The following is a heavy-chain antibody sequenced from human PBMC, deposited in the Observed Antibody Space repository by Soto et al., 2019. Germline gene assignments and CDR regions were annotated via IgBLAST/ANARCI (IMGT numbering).Heavy chain of an antibody. Sequence: SETLSLTCTVSGGSISSSSYYWSWIRQPPGKGMEWIGYIYYSGSTNYNPSLKSRVTISVDTSKNQYSLKLSSVTAADTAVYYCVRFLDRLSSGWFDPWGQGTLVTVSS. CDR1: GGSISSSSYY. D-gene: IGHD3-3*01. CDR2: IYYSGST. J-gene: IGHJ5*02. V-gene: IGHV4-61*01. CDR3: VRFLDRLSSGWFDP.